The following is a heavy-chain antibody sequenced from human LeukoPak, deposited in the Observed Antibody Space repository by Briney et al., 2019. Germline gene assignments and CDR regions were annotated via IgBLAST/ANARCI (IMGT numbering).Heavy chain of an antibody. Sequence: PGGSLRLSCAASGFTFSSYSMNWVRQAPGKGLEWVSYISRTSHTIYYADSVKGRFTISRDNAKNSLYLQMNSLRAEDTAVYYCAKAKTQAMVLPGNYWGQGTRVTVSS. CDR2: ISRTSHTI. D-gene: IGHD5-18*01. J-gene: IGHJ4*02. V-gene: IGHV3-48*01. CDR1: GFTFSSYS. CDR3: AKAKTQAMVLPGNY.